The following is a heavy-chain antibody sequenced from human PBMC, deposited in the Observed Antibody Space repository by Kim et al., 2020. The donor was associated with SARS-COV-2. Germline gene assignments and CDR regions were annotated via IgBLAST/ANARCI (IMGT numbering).Heavy chain of an antibody. D-gene: IGHD5-18*01. CDR2: IYSGGSST. CDR3: AKDLGYSSLWGLLGYGMDV. Sequence: GGSLRLSCAASGFTFSSYAMSWVRQAPGKGLEWFSVIYSGGSSTYYADSVKGRFTISRDNSKNTLYLQMNSLRAEDTAVYYCAKDLGYSSLWGLLGYGMDVWGQGTTVTVSS. CDR1: GFTFSSYA. J-gene: IGHJ6*02. V-gene: IGHV3-23*03.